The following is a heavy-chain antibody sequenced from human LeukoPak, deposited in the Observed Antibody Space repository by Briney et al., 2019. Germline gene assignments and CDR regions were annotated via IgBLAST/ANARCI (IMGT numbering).Heavy chain of an antibody. CDR3: ARHPLSSGQPIDY. Sequence: TSETLSLTCAVYGGSFSGYYWSWIRQPPGKGLEWIGEINHSGSTNYNPSLKSRVTISVDTSKNQFSLKLSSVTAADTAVYYCARHPLSSGQPIDYWGQGTLVTVSS. CDR1: GGSFSGYY. D-gene: IGHD6-19*01. J-gene: IGHJ4*02. CDR2: INHSGST. V-gene: IGHV4-34*01.